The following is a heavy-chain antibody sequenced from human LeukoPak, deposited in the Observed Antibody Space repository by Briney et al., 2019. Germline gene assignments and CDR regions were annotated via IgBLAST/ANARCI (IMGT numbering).Heavy chain of an antibody. CDR3: ARGSEGYYDFWSGQRLNYFDY. Sequence: ASVKVSCKASGGTFSSYAISWVRQAPGQGLERMGGIIPIFGTANYAQKFQGRVTITADESTSTAYMELSSLRSEDTAVYYCARGSEGYYDFWSGQRLNYFDYWGQGTLVTVSS. D-gene: IGHD3-3*01. CDR1: GGTFSSYA. CDR2: IIPIFGTA. V-gene: IGHV1-69*01. J-gene: IGHJ4*02.